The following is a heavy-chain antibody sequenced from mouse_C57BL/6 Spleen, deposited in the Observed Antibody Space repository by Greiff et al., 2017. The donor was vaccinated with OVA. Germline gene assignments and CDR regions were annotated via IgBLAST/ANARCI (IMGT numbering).Heavy chain of an antibody. V-gene: IGHV1-9*01. J-gene: IGHJ3*01. CDR3: ARGWLRAQATSAWFAY. Sequence: QVQLKESGAELMKPGASVKLSCKATGYTFTGYWIEWVKQRPGHGLEWIGEILPGSGSTNYNEKFKGKATFTADTSSNTAYMQLSSLTTEDSAIYYCARGWLRAQATSAWFAYWGQGTLVTVSA. D-gene: IGHD3-2*02. CDR1: GYTFTGYW. CDR2: ILPGSGST.